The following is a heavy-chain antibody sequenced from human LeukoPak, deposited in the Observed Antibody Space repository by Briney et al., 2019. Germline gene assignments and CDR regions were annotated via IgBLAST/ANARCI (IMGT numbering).Heavy chain of an antibody. CDR3: ARLGLEVGGPNWFDP. V-gene: IGHV3-7*01. CDR1: GFSFSSNW. CDR2: IKRDGSRK. J-gene: IGHJ5*02. D-gene: IGHD1-1*01. Sequence: GGSLRLSCAAPGFSFSSNWMGWVRQAPGKGLEWVAHIKRDGSRKYYLDSVKGRFTISRDNAKNSLYLQMNSLRVEDTAVYYCARLGLEVGGPNWFDPWGQGTLVTVSS.